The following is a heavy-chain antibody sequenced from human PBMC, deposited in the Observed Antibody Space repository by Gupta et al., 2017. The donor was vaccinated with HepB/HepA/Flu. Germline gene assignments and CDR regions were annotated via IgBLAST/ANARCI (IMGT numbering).Heavy chain of an antibody. CDR3: ARGGYCSSTSCYPDNWFDP. V-gene: IGHV4-34*01. Sequence: QVYLQQLGAGLLKPPETLSLTSAVHGGFFTGYYWPWIRQPPGKGLEWIGEINHRGSTNYNPSLKSRVTISVDTSKNQFSLKLSSVTAADTAVDYCARGGYCSSTSCYPDNWFDPWGQGTLVTVSS. CDR1: GGFFTGYY. J-gene: IGHJ5*02. CDR2: INHRGST. D-gene: IGHD2-2*01.